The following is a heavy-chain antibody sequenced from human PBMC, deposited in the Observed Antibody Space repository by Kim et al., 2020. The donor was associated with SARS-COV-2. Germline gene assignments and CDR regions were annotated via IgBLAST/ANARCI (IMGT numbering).Heavy chain of an antibody. CDR2: FDPEDGET. Sequence: ASVKVSCKVSGYTLTELSMHWVRQAPGKGLEWMGGFDPEDGETIYAQKFQGRVTMTEDTSTDTAYMELSSLRSEDTAVYYGATEPDSSGYYVGAFDIWGQGTMVTVSS. J-gene: IGHJ3*02. CDR1: GYTLTELS. CDR3: ATEPDSSGYYVGAFDI. D-gene: IGHD3-22*01. V-gene: IGHV1-24*01.